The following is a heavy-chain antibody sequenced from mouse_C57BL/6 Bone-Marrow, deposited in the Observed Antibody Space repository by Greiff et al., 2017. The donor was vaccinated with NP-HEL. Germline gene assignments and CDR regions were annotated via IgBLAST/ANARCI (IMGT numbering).Heavy chain of an antibody. J-gene: IGHJ2*01. CDR1: GFTFSNYW. V-gene: IGHV6-3*01. Sequence: EVKLMESGGGLVQPGGSMKLSCVASGFTFSNYWMNWVRQSPEKGLEWVAQIRLKSDNYATHYAESVKGRFTISRDDSKSSVYLQMNNLRAEDTGIYYCTVYYGSSQWYYWGQGTTLTVSS. CDR3: TVYYGSSQWYY. D-gene: IGHD1-1*01. CDR2: IRLKSDNYAT.